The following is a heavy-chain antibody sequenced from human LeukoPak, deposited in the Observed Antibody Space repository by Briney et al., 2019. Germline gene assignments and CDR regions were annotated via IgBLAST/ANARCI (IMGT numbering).Heavy chain of an antibody. J-gene: IGHJ6*02. CDR3: ARDGALYSNYYYYYGMDV. Sequence: GGSLRLSCAASGFTFSSYAMHWVRQAPGKGLEWVAVISYDGSNKYYADSVKGRFTISRDNSKNTLYLQMNSLRAEDTAAYYCARDGALYSNYYYYYGMDVWGQGTTVTVSS. V-gene: IGHV3-30-3*01. CDR2: ISYDGSNK. CDR1: GFTFSSYA. D-gene: IGHD4-11*01.